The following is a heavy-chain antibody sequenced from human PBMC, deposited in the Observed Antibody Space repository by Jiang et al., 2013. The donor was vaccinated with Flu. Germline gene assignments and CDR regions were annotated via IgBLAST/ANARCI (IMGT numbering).Heavy chain of an antibody. J-gene: IGHJ4*02. D-gene: IGHD2-15*01. Sequence: PGLVKPSETLSLTCTVSGGSISTSNNYWGWIRQTPEEGLEWIGTISHSGTTYYNPSLKSRVAVFKDTSKNQFSLHLNSVTAADTAVYFCARRRGSSGSWFFDNWGQGTLVTVSS. CDR3: ARRRGSSGSWFFDN. CDR2: ISHSGTT. V-gene: IGHV4-39*01. CDR1: GGSISTSNNY.